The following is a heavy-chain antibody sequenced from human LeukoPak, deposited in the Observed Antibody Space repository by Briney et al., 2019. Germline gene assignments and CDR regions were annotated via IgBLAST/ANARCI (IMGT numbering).Heavy chain of an antibody. V-gene: IGHV4-30-4*08. D-gene: IGHD1-26*01. Sequence: PSQTLSLTCTVSGGSISSGDYYWSWIRQPPGKGLEWIGYIYYSGSTYYNPSLKSRVTISVDTSKNQFSLKLSSVTAADTAVYYCARDRFEVGGSYYYYFDYWGQGTLVTVSS. CDR3: ARDRFEVGGSYYYYFDY. CDR2: IYYSGST. CDR1: GGSISSGDYY. J-gene: IGHJ4*02.